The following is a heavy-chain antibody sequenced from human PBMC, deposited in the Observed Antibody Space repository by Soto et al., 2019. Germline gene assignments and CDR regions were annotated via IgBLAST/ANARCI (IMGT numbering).Heavy chain of an antibody. V-gene: IGHV3-23*01. CDR1: GFRFTNYA. D-gene: IGHD5-12*01. J-gene: IGHJ4*02. CDR3: AKDRVDGDVPSWAHDH. Sequence: EVQLLESGGGLVQPGGSLRLSCAASGFRFTNYAMTWVRQAPGKGLEWVSVISGTGGSTYYADSVKGRFTVSRDNSKNTLFLQMNVLTAEDTAVYYCAKDRVDGDVPSWAHDHWGQGTLVIVSS. CDR2: ISGTGGST.